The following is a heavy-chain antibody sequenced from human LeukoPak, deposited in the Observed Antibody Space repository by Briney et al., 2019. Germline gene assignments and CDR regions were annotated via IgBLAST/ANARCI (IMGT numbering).Heavy chain of an antibody. CDR2: IYHSGST. V-gene: IGHV4-38-2*01. D-gene: IGHD3-3*01. Sequence: SETLSLTCAVSGHSISSGYYWGWIRQPPGKGLEWIGRIYHSGSTYYNPSLKSRVTISVDTSKNQFSLKLSSVTAADTAVYYCARRLYDFWSGYPDDAFDIWGQGTMVTVSS. CDR1: GHSISSGYY. J-gene: IGHJ3*02. CDR3: ARRLYDFWSGYPDDAFDI.